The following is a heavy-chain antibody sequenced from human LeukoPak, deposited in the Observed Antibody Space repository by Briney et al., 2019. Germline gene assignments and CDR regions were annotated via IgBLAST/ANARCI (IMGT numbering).Heavy chain of an antibody. CDR2: IYPGDSDT. V-gene: IGHV5-51*01. D-gene: IGHD1-26*01. CDR1: GYSFTSYW. Sequence: GESLKISCXGSGYSFTSYWIGWVRQMAGKGLEWMRIIYPGDSDTRYSPSFQGQVTISADKSISTAYLQWSSLKASDTAMYYCAANLWRGSYYDFDYWGQGTLVTVSS. J-gene: IGHJ4*02. CDR3: AANLWRGSYYDFDY.